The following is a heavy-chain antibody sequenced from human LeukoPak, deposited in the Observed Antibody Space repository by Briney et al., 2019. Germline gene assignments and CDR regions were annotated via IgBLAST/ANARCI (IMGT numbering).Heavy chain of an antibody. J-gene: IGHJ6*03. CDR1: GGTFSSYA. CDR2: IIPIFGTA. D-gene: IGHD3-3*01. V-gene: IGHV1-69*13. CDR3: ARAQDDFWSGNYYYYYYMDV. Sequence: SVKVSCKASGGTFSSYAISWVRQAPGQGLEWMGGIIPIFGTANYAPKFQGRVTITADESTSTAYMELSSLRSEDTAVYYCARAQDDFWSGNYYYYYYMDVWGKGTTVTVSS.